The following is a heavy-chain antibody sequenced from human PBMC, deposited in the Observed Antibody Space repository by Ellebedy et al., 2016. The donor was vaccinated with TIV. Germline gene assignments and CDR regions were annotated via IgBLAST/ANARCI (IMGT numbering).Heavy chain of an antibody. CDR1: GFTFSGYA. D-gene: IGHD3-22*01. V-gene: IGHV3-23*01. Sequence: GESLKISCVASGFTFSGYAISWVRPAPGKGLEWVSTISSTGSRTYYADSVEGRFIISRDNSKKTLYLQMNSLRAKDTAVYYCAKGRGGGSDTSAPRYYFDYWGLGTLVTVSS. CDR3: AKGRGGGSDTSAPRYYFDY. J-gene: IGHJ4*02. CDR2: ISSTGSRT.